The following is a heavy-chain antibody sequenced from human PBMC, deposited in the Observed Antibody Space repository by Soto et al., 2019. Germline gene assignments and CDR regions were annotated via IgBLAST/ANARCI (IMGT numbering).Heavy chain of an antibody. Sequence: PGGSLRLSCAASGFTFSSYSMNWVRQRPGKGLEWVSTITGGGGSTNYADSVKGRFTVSRDDSKSTLYLEMNSLRAEDTAVYYCAKVLLGISGYYNFFDQWGPGTLVTVSS. CDR2: ITGGGGST. J-gene: IGHJ4*02. V-gene: IGHV3-23*01. CDR1: GFTFSSYS. CDR3: AKVLLGISGYYNFFDQ. D-gene: IGHD3-22*01.